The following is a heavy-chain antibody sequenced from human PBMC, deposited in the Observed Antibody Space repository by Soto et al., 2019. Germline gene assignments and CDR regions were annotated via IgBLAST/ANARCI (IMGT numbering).Heavy chain of an antibody. Sequence: PSETLSLTCTVSGGSITSYYWSWIRQPPGKGLEWIGYIYYSVSTNYNPSLKSRVTISVDTSKNQFSLKLSSVTAADTAVYYCARSSTGTCRKFDYWGQGTLVTVSS. V-gene: IGHV4-59*08. CDR3: ARSSTGTCRKFDY. D-gene: IGHD1-1*01. CDR2: IYYSVST. CDR1: GGSITSYY. J-gene: IGHJ4*02.